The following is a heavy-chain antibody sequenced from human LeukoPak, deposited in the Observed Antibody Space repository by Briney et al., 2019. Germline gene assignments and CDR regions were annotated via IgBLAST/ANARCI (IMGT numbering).Heavy chain of an antibody. CDR1: GGTFSSYA. Sequence: SVKVSCKASGGTFSSYAISWVRQAPGQGLEWMRGIIPIFGTANYAQKFQGRVTITADDSTSTAYMELSSLRSEDTAVYYCARGYDFWSGYYGYFDYWGQGTLVTVSS. V-gene: IGHV1-69*01. J-gene: IGHJ4*02. CDR2: IIPIFGTA. D-gene: IGHD3-3*01. CDR3: ARGYDFWSGYYGYFDY.